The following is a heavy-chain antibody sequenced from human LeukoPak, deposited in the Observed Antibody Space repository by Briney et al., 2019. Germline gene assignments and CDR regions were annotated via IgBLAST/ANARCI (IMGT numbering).Heavy chain of an antibody. CDR1: GFTFSSYG. CDR2: ISYDGSNK. D-gene: IGHD2-8*01. CDR3: AKDLHGSDIN. V-gene: IGHV3-30*18. Sequence: GRSLRLSCAASGFTFSSYGMHWVRQAPGKGLEWVAAISYDGSNKYYADSVKGRFTISRDNSKNTLYLQMNSLRAEDTAVYYCAKDLHGSDINWGQGTLVTVSS. J-gene: IGHJ4*02.